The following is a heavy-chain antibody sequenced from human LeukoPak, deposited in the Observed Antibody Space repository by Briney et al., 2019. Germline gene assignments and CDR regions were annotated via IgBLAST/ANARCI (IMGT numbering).Heavy chain of an antibody. J-gene: IGHJ4*02. CDR3: ARVGCGGDCYSEASFDY. V-gene: IGHV3-21*01. CDR1: GFTFSSYC. Sequence: GGSLRLSCAASGFTFSSYCMNWVRQAAGKWLEWVGSIISISSYIYYADSVKGPCTISTDNAKNSLCLQMTSLRAEDTAVYYCARVGCGGDCYSEASFDYWGQGTLVTVSS. D-gene: IGHD2-21*01. CDR2: IISISSYI.